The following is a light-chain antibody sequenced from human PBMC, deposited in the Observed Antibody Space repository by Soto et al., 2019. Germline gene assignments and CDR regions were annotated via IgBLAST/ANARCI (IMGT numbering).Light chain of an antibody. Sequence: EIVLTQSPGTLSLSPGERATLSCRASQSGSSSTYLAWYQQKPGQAPRLLIYGASSRATGIPDRFSGSGSERDFTVTISSLEPEDFGVYYCHRYGSSPSYTFDPGTKLQIK. CDR3: HRYGSSPSYT. CDR2: GAS. V-gene: IGKV3-20*01. CDR1: QSGSSSTY. J-gene: IGKJ2*01.